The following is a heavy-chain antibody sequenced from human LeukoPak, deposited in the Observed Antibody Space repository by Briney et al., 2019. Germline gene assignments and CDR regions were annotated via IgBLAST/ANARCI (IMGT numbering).Heavy chain of an antibody. D-gene: IGHD4-17*01. Sequence: GASAKVSCKASGGTFSSYTISWVRQAPGQGLEWMGRIIPILGIANYAQKFQGRVTITAGKSTSTAYMELSSLRSEDTAVYYCARKTTESDYWGQGTLVTVSS. CDR1: GGTFSSYT. J-gene: IGHJ4*02. CDR2: IIPILGIA. V-gene: IGHV1-69*02. CDR3: ARKTTESDY.